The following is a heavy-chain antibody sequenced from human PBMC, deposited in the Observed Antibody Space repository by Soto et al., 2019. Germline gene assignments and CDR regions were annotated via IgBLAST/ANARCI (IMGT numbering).Heavy chain of an antibody. V-gene: IGHV4-59*01. CDR3: ARQDDSSSSYYFDY. D-gene: IGHD6-13*01. Sequence: SETLSLTCTVSGGSISSFYWSWIRQPPGKGLEWIGYIYYSGSTNYNPSLKSRVTISVDTSKNQFSLKLSSVTAADTAVYYCARQDDSSSSYYFDYWGQGTLVTVSS. CDR2: IYYSGST. CDR1: GGSISSFY. J-gene: IGHJ4*02.